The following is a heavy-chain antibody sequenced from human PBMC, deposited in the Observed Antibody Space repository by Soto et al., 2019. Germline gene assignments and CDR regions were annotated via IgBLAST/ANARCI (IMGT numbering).Heavy chain of an antibody. Sequence: EVHLVESGGGLVKPGGSLRLSCAVSGFTFSSCTMNWVRQAPGKGLEWVSSISPSTSHIYYADSVKGRFTISRDNAKNSLLLQMNSLSAEDTAVYYCSGCSGGACHQNYGMVVWGQGTTVTVSS. CDR1: GFTFSSCT. CDR3: SGCSGGACHQNYGMVV. J-gene: IGHJ6*02. D-gene: IGHD2-15*01. CDR2: ISPSTSHI. V-gene: IGHV3-21*01.